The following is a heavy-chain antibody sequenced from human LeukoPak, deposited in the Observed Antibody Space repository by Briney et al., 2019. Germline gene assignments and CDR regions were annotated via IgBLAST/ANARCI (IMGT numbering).Heavy chain of an antibody. CDR3: ARGRGGSGWENDY. V-gene: IGHV3-23*01. CDR1: GFTFSSYA. CDR2: ISGSGGST. D-gene: IGHD6-19*01. J-gene: IGHJ4*02. Sequence: HPGGSLRLSCAASGFTFSSYAMSWVRQAPGKGLEWVSAISGSGGSTYYADSVKGRFTISRDNSKNTLYLQMNSLRAEDTAVYYCARGRGGSGWENDYWGQGTLVTVSS.